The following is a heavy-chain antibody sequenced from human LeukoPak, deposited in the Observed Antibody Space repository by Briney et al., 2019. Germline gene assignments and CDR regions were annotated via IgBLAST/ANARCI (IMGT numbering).Heavy chain of an antibody. CDR1: GGSISSSSYY. D-gene: IGHD3-22*01. J-gene: IGHJ4*02. V-gene: IGHV4-39*01. Sequence: SETLSLTCTVSGGSISSSSYYWGWIRQPPGKGLEWIGSIYYSGSTYYNPSLKSRVTISVDTSKNQFSLKLSSVTAADTAVYYCARRCIPYYYDSSGQDDCDYWGQGTLVTVSS. CDR3: ARRCIPYYYDSSGQDDCDY. CDR2: IYYSGST.